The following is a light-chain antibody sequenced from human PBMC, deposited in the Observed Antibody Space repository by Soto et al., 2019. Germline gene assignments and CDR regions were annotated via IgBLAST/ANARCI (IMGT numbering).Light chain of an antibody. V-gene: IGLV1-40*01. CDR2: ANT. Sequence: QPVLTQPPSVTGAPGQRVTISCTGNNSNIGAGSGVNWYQQFPDKAPKLLIYANTHRPSGVPDRFSGSTSATSASLAITGLQTQDEADYYCKSFDSSLTGLIFGGGTKLTVL. CDR1: NSNIGAGSG. J-gene: IGLJ2*01. CDR3: KSFDSSLTGLI.